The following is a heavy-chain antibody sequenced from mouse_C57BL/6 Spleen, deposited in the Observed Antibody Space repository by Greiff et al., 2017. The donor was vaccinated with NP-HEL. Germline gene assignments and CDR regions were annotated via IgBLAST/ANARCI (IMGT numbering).Heavy chain of an antibody. Sequence: VRLKQSGPELVKPGDSVKISCKASGYSFTGYFMNWVMQSHGKSLEWIGRINPYNGDTFYNQKFKGKATLTVDKSSSTAHMELRSLTSEDSAVYYCARERYGSKHPFDYWGQGTTLTVSS. D-gene: IGHD1-1*01. CDR3: ARERYGSKHPFDY. V-gene: IGHV1-20*01. CDR2: INPYNGDT. CDR1: GYSFTGYF. J-gene: IGHJ2*01.